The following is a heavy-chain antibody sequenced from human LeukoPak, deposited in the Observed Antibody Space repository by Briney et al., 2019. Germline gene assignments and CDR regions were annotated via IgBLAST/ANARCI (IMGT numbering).Heavy chain of an antibody. V-gene: IGHV1-69*13. CDR2: IIPIFGTA. Sequence: ASVKVSCKASGGTFSSYAISWVRQAPGQGLEWMGGIIPIFGTANYAQKFQGRVTITADESTSTAYMELSSLRSEDTAVYYCAAVDYDYSDYEREWGQGTLVTVSS. D-gene: IGHD4-11*01. CDR1: GGTFSSYA. J-gene: IGHJ4*02. CDR3: AAVDYDYSDYERE.